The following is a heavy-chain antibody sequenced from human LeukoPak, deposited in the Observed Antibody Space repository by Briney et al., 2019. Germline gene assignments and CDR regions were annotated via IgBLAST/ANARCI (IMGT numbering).Heavy chain of an antibody. CDR3: AKSRRITIFGVVITDYYYYGMDV. Sequence: GGSLRLSCAASGFTFSSYAMSRVRQAPGKGLEWVSAISGSGGSTYYADSVKGRFTISRDNSKNTLYLQMNSLRAEDTAVYYCAKSRRITIFGVVITDYYYYGMDVWGQGTTVTVSS. CDR2: ISGSGGST. J-gene: IGHJ6*02. V-gene: IGHV3-23*01. D-gene: IGHD3-3*01. CDR1: GFTFSSYA.